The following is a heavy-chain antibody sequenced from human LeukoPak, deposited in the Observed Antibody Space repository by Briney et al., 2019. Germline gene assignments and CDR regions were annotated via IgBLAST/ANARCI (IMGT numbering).Heavy chain of an antibody. J-gene: IGHJ3*02. CDR1: GGSISSSSYY. CDR3: ARSEYSYGADAFDI. V-gene: IGHV4-39*07. D-gene: IGHD5-18*01. CDR2: IHYSGST. Sequence: PSETLSLTCTVSGGSISSSSYYWGWIRQPPGKGLEWIGSIHYSGSTYYNPSLKSRVTISVDTSKNQFSLKLSSVTAADTAVYYCARSEYSYGADAFDIWGQGTMVTVSS.